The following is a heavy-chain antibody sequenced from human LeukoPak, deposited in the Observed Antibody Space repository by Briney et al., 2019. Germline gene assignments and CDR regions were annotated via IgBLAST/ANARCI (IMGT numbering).Heavy chain of an antibody. CDR3: AKDPPKNA. Sequence: GGSLRLSCEASGFTFISYGMHWVRQAPGKGLEWVAVIWYGGSSKFFADSVKGRFTISRDNSKNTLYLQMNSLRAEDTAVYYCAKDPPKNAWGQGTLVTVSS. CDR1: GFTFISYG. V-gene: IGHV3-30*02. J-gene: IGHJ5*02. CDR2: IWYGGSSK.